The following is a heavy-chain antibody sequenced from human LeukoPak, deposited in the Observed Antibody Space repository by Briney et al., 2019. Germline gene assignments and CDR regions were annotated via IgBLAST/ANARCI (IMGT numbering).Heavy chain of an antibody. J-gene: IGHJ4*02. CDR1: GGSISSYY. V-gene: IGHV4-59*08. CDR3: ARLGAGPTYYDFWSGYSSFYFDY. Sequence: SETLSLTCTVSGGSISSYYWSWIRQPPGKGLEWIGYIYYSGSTNYNPSLKSRVTISVDTSKNQFSLKLSSVTAADTAVYYCARLGAGPTYYDFWSGYSSFYFDYWGQGTLVTVSS. CDR2: IYYSGST. D-gene: IGHD3-3*01.